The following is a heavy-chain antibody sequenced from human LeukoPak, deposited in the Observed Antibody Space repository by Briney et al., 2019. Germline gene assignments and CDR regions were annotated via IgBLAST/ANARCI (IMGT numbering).Heavy chain of an antibody. J-gene: IGHJ3*02. D-gene: IGHD6-19*01. CDR3: AAEYSSGWSAFDI. Sequence: SVTVSCKASAFTFTSSAMQWVRQARGQRLEWIGWIVVGSGNTNYAQKFQERVTITRDMSTSTAYMELSSLRSEDTAVYYCAAEYSSGWSAFDIWGQGTMVTVSS. V-gene: IGHV1-58*02. CDR2: IVVGSGNT. CDR1: AFTFTSSA.